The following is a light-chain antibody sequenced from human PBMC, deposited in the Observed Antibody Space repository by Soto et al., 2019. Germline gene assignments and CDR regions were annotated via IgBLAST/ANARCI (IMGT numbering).Light chain of an antibody. CDR2: DTT. CDR1: TGAVTNGHY. V-gene: IGLV7-46*01. Sequence: QAVVTQEPSLTVSPGGTVTLTCGSSTGAVTNGHYPYWFQQKPGQAPRTLIYDTTNRHSWTPARFSGSLLGGKAALTLSGAQPEDEAEYYCQSFDSSLRVYVFGSGTKVTVL. J-gene: IGLJ1*01. CDR3: QSFDSSLRVYV.